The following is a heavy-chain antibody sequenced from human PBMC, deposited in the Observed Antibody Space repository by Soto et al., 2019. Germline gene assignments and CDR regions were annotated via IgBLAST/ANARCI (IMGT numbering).Heavy chain of an antibody. CDR1: GGSFSGYY. CDR2: INHSGST. V-gene: IGHV4-34*01. D-gene: IGHD2-2*01. J-gene: IGHJ4*02. Sequence: SETLSLTCAVYGGSFSGYYWSWIRQPPGKGLEWIGEINHSGSTNYNPSLKSRVTISVDTSKNQFSLKLSSVTAADTAVYYCARMGRDIVVVPAATTGYLDYWGQGTLVTVSS. CDR3: ARMGRDIVVVPAATTGYLDY.